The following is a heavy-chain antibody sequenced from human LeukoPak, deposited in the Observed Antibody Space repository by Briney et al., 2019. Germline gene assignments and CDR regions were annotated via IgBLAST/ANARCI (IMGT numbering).Heavy chain of an antibody. D-gene: IGHD4-23*01. CDR2: IFSSGST. J-gene: IGHJ3*02. V-gene: IGHV4-61*02. CDR3: ARRAYGGKAAFGM. CDR1: GGSIISDTYY. Sequence: PSEALSLTCSVSGGSIISDTYYWSWIRQPAGKGLEWIGRIFSSGSTNYNPSLKRRVTMSVDTSKNQFSLKLSSVTAADTAVYYCARRAYGGKAAFGMWGQGTMVTVSS.